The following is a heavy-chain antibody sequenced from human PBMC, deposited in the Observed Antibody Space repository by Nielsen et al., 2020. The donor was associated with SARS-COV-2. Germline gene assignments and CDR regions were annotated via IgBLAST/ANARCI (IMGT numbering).Heavy chain of an antibody. V-gene: IGHV3-21*01. J-gene: IGHJ4*02. CDR2: ISSSSSYI. CDR1: GFTFSSYS. D-gene: IGHD3-10*01. CDR3: ASQLWFGEPTNFDY. Sequence: GESLKISCAASGFTFSSYSMNWVRQAPGKGLEWVSSISSSSSYIYYADSVKGRFTISRDNAKNSLYLQMNSLRAEDTAVYYCASQLWFGEPTNFDYWGQGTLVTVSS.